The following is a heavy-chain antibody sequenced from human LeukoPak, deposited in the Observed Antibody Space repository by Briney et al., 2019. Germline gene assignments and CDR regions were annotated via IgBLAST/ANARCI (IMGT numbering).Heavy chain of an antibody. D-gene: IGHD3-16*01. V-gene: IGHV3-74*01. J-gene: IGHJ3*02. Sequence: RSGGSLRLSCAASGFTFSSYWMHWVRHAPGKGLVWVSRIKYDGSSTNYADSVKGRFTISRDNAKNTLYLQMNTLRAEDTAVYYCTRRGAASDAFDIWGQGTMVTVSS. CDR2: IKYDGSST. CDR3: TRRGAASDAFDI. CDR1: GFTFSSYW.